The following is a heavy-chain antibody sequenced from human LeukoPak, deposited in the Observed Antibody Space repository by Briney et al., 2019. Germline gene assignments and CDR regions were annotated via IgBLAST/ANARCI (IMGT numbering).Heavy chain of an antibody. CDR2: INPSGGST. CDR3: ARDSADYGDYDY. J-gene: IGHJ4*02. Sequence: ATVKVSCKASGYTFTSYFMHWVRQAPGQGLDWMGIINPSGGSTSYAQKFQGRVTMTRDTSTSTVYMELSSLRSEDTAVYYCARDSADYGDYDYWGQGTLVTVSS. D-gene: IGHD4-17*01. CDR1: GYTFTSYF. V-gene: IGHV1-46*01.